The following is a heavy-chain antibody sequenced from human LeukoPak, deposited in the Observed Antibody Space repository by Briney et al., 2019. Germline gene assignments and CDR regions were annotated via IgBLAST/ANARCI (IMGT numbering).Heavy chain of an antibody. D-gene: IGHD3-10*01. Sequence: SETLSLTCTVYGGSVSGGSYYWTWIRQPPGKGLEWIGEINHSGSTNYNPSLKSRVTISVDTSKNQFSLKLSSVTAADTAVYYCAKLGYGSGSHWGQGTLVTVSS. J-gene: IGHJ4*02. CDR1: GGSVSGGSYY. CDR2: INHSGST. CDR3: AKLGYGSGSH. V-gene: IGHV4-34*01.